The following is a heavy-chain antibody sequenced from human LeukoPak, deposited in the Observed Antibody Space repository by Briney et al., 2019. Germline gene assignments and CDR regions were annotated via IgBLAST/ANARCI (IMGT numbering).Heavy chain of an antibody. CDR3: ARGGVINWPFDY. Sequence: PGGSLTLSCAASGFTFRSYEINWVRQAPGKGLEWVSYISSSGSTIYYADSVKGRFTISRDNAKNSLYLQMNSLRAEDTAVYYCARGGVINWPFDYWGQGTLVTVSS. CDR1: GFTFRSYE. V-gene: IGHV3-48*03. J-gene: IGHJ4*02. CDR2: ISSSGSTI. D-gene: IGHD1-1*01.